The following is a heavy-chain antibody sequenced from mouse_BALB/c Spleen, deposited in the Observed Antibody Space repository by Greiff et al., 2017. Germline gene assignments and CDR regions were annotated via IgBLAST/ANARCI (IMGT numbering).Heavy chain of an antibody. D-gene: IGHD2-3*01. Sequence: VQLKESGPELVKPGASVKMSCKASGYTFTSYVMHWVKQKPGQGLEWIGYINPYNDGTKYNEKFKGKATLTSDKSSSTAYMELSSLTSEDSAVYYCARGDGYYGRSAMDYWGQGTSVTVSS. V-gene: IGHV1-14*01. CDR1: GYTFTSYV. J-gene: IGHJ4*01. CDR2: INPYNDGT. CDR3: ARGDGYYGRSAMDY.